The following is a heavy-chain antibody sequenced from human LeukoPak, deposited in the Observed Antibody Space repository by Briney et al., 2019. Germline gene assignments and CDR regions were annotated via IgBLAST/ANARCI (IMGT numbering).Heavy chain of an antibody. CDR1: GGTFSGYA. D-gene: IGHD4-17*01. CDR2: IIPIFGTA. CDR3: ARVTVTTSEVDY. J-gene: IGHJ4*02. Sequence: ASVKVSCKASGGTFSGYAISWVRQAPGQALEWMGGIIPIFGTANYAQKFQGRVTITTDESTSTAYMELSSLRSEDTAVYYCARVTVTTSEVDYWGQGTLVTVSS. V-gene: IGHV1-69*05.